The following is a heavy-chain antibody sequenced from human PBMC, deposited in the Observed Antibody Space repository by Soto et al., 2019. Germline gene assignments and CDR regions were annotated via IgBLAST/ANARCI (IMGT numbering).Heavy chain of an antibody. D-gene: IGHD4-17*01. CDR3: ARVLPTVTTLGSTDY. CDR1: GFTFSSYA. J-gene: IGHJ4*02. Sequence: QVQLVESGGGVVQPGRSLRLSCAASGFTFSSYAMHWVRQAPGKGLEWVAVISYDGSNKYYADSVKGRFTNSRDNSKNTLYLQMNSLGAEDTAVYYGARVLPTVTTLGSTDYWVQGTLVTLSS. V-gene: IGHV3-30-3*01. CDR2: ISYDGSNK.